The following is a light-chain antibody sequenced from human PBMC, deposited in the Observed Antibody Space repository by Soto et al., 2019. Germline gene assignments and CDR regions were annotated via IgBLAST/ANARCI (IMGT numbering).Light chain of an antibody. J-gene: IGKJ4*01. Sequence: IVLTQSPATLSLSPGERATLSCRASQSIGSYLAWFQQKPGQAPSLLIYDASNRATGIPARFSGSGSGTDFPLTISSLEPDDFAVYYCQQRSNWPLTFGGGTKVQIK. CDR1: QSIGSY. CDR2: DAS. CDR3: QQRSNWPLT. V-gene: IGKV3-11*01.